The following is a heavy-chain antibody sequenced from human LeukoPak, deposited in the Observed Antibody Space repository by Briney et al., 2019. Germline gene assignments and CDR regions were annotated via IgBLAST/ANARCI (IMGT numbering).Heavy chain of an antibody. CDR1: GFTFSSYA. CDR3: ARDMKFDTYYDFWSGFTGFSN. J-gene: IGHJ4*02. Sequence: SGGSLRLSCAASGFTFSSYAMSWVRQAPGKGLEWVSAISGSGGSTYYADSVKGRFTISRDNSKNTLYLQMNSLRAEDTAVYYCARDMKFDTYYDFWSGFTGFSNWGQGTLVTVSS. CDR2: ISGSGGST. D-gene: IGHD3-3*01. V-gene: IGHV3-23*01.